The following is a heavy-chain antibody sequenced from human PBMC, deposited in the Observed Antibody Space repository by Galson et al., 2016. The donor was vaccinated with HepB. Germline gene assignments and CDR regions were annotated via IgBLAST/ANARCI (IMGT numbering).Heavy chain of an antibody. CDR2: IDDSGST. V-gene: IGHV4-59*01. J-gene: IGHJ2*01. CDR1: GGSISTYY. D-gene: IGHD3-10*01. Sequence: SETLSLTCTVSGGSISTYYWSWIRQPPGKGLEWIGYIDDSGSTYYNPSLKSRLTISVDTSKNQFSLKLSSVTAADTAVYYCARDGVTVLNYWYFDLWGRGTLVTVSS. CDR3: ARDGVTVLNYWYFDL.